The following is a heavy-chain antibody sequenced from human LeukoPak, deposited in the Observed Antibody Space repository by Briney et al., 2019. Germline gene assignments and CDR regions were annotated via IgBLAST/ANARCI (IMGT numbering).Heavy chain of an antibody. CDR1: GATFTDYY. CDR3: ARVTVALGPDL. J-gene: IGHJ4*02. CDR2: ISHSGAT. V-gene: IGHV4-34*01. D-gene: IGHD2-21*01. Sequence: SETLYLTCTVYGATFTDYYWCWIRQPPGKGLEWIGEISHSGATNDNPSLKSRVTMSVDTSKNQFSLKLSSVTAADTAAYYCARVTVALGPDLWGQGTLVVVSS.